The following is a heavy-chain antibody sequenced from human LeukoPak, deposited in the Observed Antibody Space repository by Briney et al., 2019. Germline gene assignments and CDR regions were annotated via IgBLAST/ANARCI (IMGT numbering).Heavy chain of an antibody. V-gene: IGHV1-69*13. CDR1: GYTFTSYY. J-gene: IGHJ4*02. D-gene: IGHD3-10*01. CDR3: ARGVTMVRGHFDY. CDR2: IIPIFGTA. Sequence: SVKVSCKASGYTFTSYYMHWVRQAPGQGLEWMGGIIPIFGTANYAQKFQGRVTITADESTSTAYMELSSLRSEDTAVYYCARGVTMVRGHFDYWGQGTLVTVSS.